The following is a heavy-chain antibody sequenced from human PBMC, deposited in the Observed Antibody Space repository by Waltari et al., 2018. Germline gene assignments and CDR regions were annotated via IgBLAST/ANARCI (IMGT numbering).Heavy chain of an antibody. CDR2: INHSGST. Sequence: QVQLQQWGAGLLKPSETLSLTFAVYGGSFSGYYWRWIPQPPGKGLEWIGEINHSGSTNYNPSIKRRVTISVDTSKNQFSLKLSSVTAADTAVYYCARGGGWGSYSVVYWGQGTLVTVSS. CDR1: GGSFSGYY. CDR3: ARGGGWGSYSVVY. D-gene: IGHD1-26*01. J-gene: IGHJ4*02. V-gene: IGHV4-34*01.